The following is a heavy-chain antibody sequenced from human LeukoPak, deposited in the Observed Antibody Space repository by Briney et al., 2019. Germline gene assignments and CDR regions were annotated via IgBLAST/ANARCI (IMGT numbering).Heavy chain of an antibody. CDR3: ARDSYYYDSSAPQH. Sequence: PGGSLRLSCAASGFTFSSYAMHWVRQAPGKGLEWVAVISYDGSNKYYADSVKGRLTISRDNSKNTLYLQMNSLRAEDTAVYYCARDSYYYDSSAPQHWGQGTLVTVSS. J-gene: IGHJ4*02. D-gene: IGHD3-22*01. CDR1: GFTFSSYA. CDR2: ISYDGSNK. V-gene: IGHV3-30*04.